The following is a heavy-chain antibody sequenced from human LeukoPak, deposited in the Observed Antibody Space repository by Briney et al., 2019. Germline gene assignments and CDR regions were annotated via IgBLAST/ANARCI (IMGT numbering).Heavy chain of an antibody. J-gene: IGHJ4*02. D-gene: IGHD6-19*01. V-gene: IGHV4-4*07. CDR3: ARHGAVAGTGY. CDR2: IHSSGST. Sequence: SETLSLTCTVSGGSISNYYWNWIRQSAGRGLELIGRIHSSGSTSYSPSLKSRVTISVDTSKNRFSLKLSSVTAADTAVYYCARHGAVAGTGYWGQGTLVTVSS. CDR1: GGSISNYY.